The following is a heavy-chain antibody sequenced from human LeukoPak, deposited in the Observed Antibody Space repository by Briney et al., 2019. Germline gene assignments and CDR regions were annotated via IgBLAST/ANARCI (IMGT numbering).Heavy chain of an antibody. Sequence: SVKVSCKASGGTFSSYAISWVRQAPGQGLEWLGRIIPILGIANYAQKFQGRVTITADKSTSTAYMELSSLRSEDTAVYYCAREMVHYFDYWGQGTLVTVSS. V-gene: IGHV1-69*04. CDR1: GGTFSSYA. J-gene: IGHJ4*02. CDR2: IIPILGIA. D-gene: IGHD2-8*01. CDR3: AREMVHYFDY.